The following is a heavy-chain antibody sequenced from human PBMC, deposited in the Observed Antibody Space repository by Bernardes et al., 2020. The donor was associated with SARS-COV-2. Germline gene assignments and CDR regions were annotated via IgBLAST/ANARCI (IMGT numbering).Heavy chain of an antibody. D-gene: IGHD2-15*01. J-gene: IGHJ4*02. CDR1: GFTFSNYG. CDR2: IWYDGSNK. V-gene: IGHV3-33*01. CDR3: ASAPADGLQGY. Sequence: GRSLRVSCTASGFTFSNYGMHWVRQAPGKGLEWVAVIWYDGSNKYYRYSVRGRFTISRDNSKNTVYLQMNSLRADDTAIYYRASAPADGLQGYWGQGTLVTVSS.